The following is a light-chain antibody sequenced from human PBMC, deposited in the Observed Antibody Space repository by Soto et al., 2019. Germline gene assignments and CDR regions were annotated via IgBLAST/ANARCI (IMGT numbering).Light chain of an antibody. CDR2: DVI. J-gene: IGLJ2*01. Sequence: QSALTQPPSASGSPGQSVTISCTGTSSDIGGNNFVSWYQPHPGKAPKLMLYDVIKRPSGVPARFSGSKSGNPASLTVSGLQAEDEADYYCSSYGGSNNFVVFGGGTKLTVL. CDR1: SSDIGGNNF. V-gene: IGLV2-8*01. CDR3: SSYGGSNNFVV.